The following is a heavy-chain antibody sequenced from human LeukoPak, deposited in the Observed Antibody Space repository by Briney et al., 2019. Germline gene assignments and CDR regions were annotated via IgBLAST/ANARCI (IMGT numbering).Heavy chain of an antibody. V-gene: IGHV1-18*04. D-gene: IGHD2-15*01. CDR2: IIAYHGNT. CDR1: GYTFTSYG. J-gene: IGHJ4*02. Sequence: ASVKVSCKASGYTFTSYGISWVRQPPGQGLEWMGWIIAYHGNTNYAQKLQGRVTMTTDTSTSTAYMELRSLRSDDTAVYYCAREYVYGVAATPPLDYWGQRTLVTVSS. CDR3: AREYVYGVAATPPLDY.